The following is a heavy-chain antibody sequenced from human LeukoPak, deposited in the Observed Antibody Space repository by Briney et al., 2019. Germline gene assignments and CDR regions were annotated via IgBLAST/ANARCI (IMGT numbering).Heavy chain of an antibody. CDR1: GGSISSYY. Sequence: SETLSLTCTVSGGSISSYYWSWIRQPPGTGLEWIGYIYYSGSTNYNPSLKSRVTISVDTSKNQFSLKLSSVTAADTAVYYCARGVGATTPDYWGQGTLVTVSS. CDR2: IYYSGST. V-gene: IGHV4-59*01. D-gene: IGHD1-26*01. CDR3: ARGVGATTPDY. J-gene: IGHJ4*02.